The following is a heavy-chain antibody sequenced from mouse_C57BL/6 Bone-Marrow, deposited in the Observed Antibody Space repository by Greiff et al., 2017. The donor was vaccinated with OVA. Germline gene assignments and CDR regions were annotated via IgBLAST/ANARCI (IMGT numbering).Heavy chain of an antibody. J-gene: IGHJ1*03. CDR1: GYTFTSYG. V-gene: IGHV1-81*01. Sequence: VMLVESGAELARPGASVKLSCKASGYTFTSYGISWVKQRTGQGLEWIGEIYPRSGNTYYNEKFKGKATLTADKSSSTAYMELRSLTSEDSAVYFWARYYYSSSYGYFDVWGTGTTVTVSS. D-gene: IGHD1-1*01. CDR2: IYPRSGNT. CDR3: ARYYYSSSYGYFDV.